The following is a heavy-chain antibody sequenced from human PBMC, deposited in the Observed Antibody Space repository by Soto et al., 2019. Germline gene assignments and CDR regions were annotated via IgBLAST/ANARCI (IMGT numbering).Heavy chain of an antibody. CDR2: IYSNDNT. CDR1: GGSVSSNSYS. CDR3: ARLEDSSGYYSLN. J-gene: IGHJ4*02. V-gene: IGHV4-39*07. Sequence: SETLCLNCTGSGGSVSSNSYSWGWVRQSPGKGLEWIGTIYSNDNTHYNPSLLSRVTISVDTSKNEFSLKLSSVTAADTAVYYCARLEDSSGYYSLNWGQGTLVTVS. D-gene: IGHD3-22*01.